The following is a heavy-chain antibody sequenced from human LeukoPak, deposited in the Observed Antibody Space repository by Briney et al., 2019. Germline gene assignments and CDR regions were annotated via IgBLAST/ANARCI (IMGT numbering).Heavy chain of an antibody. CDR2: TYDSGST. CDR3: ARVQVECSGGSCYSGYFDY. V-gene: IGHV4-59*02. J-gene: IGHJ4*02. D-gene: IGHD2-15*01. CDR1: GDSVTRYY. Sequence: SETLSLTCTVSGDSVTRYYWAWIRQPPGKGREWIGYTYDSGSTNYNPSLKCRVTISVDTSKNQFSLKLSSVTAADTAVYYCARVQVECSGGSCYSGYFDYWGQGTLVTVSS.